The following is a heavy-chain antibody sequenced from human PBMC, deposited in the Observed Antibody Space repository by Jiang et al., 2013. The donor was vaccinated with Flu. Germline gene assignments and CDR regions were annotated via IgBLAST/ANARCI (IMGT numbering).Heavy chain of an antibody. V-gene: IGHV3-30-3*01. D-gene: IGHD3-3*01. CDR1: GFTFSSYA. Sequence: VQLVESGGGVVQPGRSLRLSCAASGFTFSSYAMHWVRQAPGKGLEWVAVISYDGSNKYYADSVKGRFTISRDNSKNTLYLQMNSLRAEDTAVYYCARVPRDYDFWSGYWDYYYYYY. J-gene: IGHJ6*03. CDR3: ARVPRDYDFWSGYWDYYYYYY. CDR2: ISYDGSNK.